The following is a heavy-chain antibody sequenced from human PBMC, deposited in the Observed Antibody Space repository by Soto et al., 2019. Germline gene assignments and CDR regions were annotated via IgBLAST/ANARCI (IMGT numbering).Heavy chain of an antibody. D-gene: IGHD3-16*02. CDR1: GGSISSHY. CDR3: ASTSGDYIGGSYPPTFDY. CDR2: ILYSGST. Sequence: QVQLQESGPGLVKPSETLSLTCTVSGGSISSHYWSWIRQPPGKGLEWIGYILYSGSTNYNPSLKSRVTFSVDTSNNQFSRKLSSVTAADTAVYYCASTSGDYIGGSYPPTFDYWGQGTLVTVSS. V-gene: IGHV4-59*11. J-gene: IGHJ4*02.